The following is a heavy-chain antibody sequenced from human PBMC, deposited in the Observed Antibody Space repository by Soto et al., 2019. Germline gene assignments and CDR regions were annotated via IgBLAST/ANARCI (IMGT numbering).Heavy chain of an antibody. CDR1: GLTFIRHA. CDR3: AGERETSSWFLRGFEY. CDR2: ISDDGSKK. V-gene: IGHV3-30-3*01. Sequence: QVQLVESGGGMVQPGRSLRLSCAASGLTFIRHAMHWVRQVPGKGLEWVAAISDDGSKKHYVDSVKGRCSISRDKSRNTVFLQMNSLRAEDTAVYFCAGERETSSWFLRGFEYWGQGTLVTVSS. D-gene: IGHD6-19*01. J-gene: IGHJ4*02.